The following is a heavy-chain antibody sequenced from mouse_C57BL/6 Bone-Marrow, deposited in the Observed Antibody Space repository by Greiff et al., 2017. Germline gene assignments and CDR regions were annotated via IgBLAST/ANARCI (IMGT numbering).Heavy chain of an antibody. CDR2: INPGSGGT. J-gene: IGHJ2*01. CDR3: ARGGGRAAQVYFDY. V-gene: IGHV1-54*01. Sequence: QVQLKQSGAELVRPGTSVKVSCKASGYAFTNYLIEWVKQRPGQGLEWIGVINPGSGGTNYNEKFKGKATLTADKSSSTAYMQLSSLTSEDSAVYFCARGGGRAAQVYFDYWGQGTTLTVSS. CDR1: GYAFTNYL. D-gene: IGHD3-2*02.